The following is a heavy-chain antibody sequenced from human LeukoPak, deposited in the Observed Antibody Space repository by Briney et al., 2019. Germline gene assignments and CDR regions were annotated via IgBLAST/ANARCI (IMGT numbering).Heavy chain of an antibody. CDR1: GFTVSSNY. CDR2: IYSGGST. V-gene: IGHV3-53*01. Sequence: GGSLRLSCAASGFTVSSNYMSWVRQAPGKGLEWVSVIYSGGSTYYADSVKGRFTISRDNSKNTLYLQMNSLRAEDTAVYYCARANYYYYMDVWGKGTTVTISS. CDR3: ARANYYYYMDV. J-gene: IGHJ6*03.